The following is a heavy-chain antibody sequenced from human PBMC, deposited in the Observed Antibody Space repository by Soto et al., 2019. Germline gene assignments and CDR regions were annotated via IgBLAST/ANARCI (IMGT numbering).Heavy chain of an antibody. Sequence: SETLSLTCTVSGGSFTSYYWSWIRQPPGKGLEWIGYIYSSGSTNYNPSLRSRVAISVDTSKNQFSLKLSSVTAADTAVYYCARGYVLTSHDLDYWGQGTLVTVSS. CDR2: IYSSGST. CDR1: GGSFTSYY. J-gene: IGHJ4*02. CDR3: ARGYVLTSHDLDY. V-gene: IGHV4-59*01. D-gene: IGHD3-16*01.